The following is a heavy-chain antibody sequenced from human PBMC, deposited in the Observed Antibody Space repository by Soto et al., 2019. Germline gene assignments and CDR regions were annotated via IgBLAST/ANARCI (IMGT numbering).Heavy chain of an antibody. V-gene: IGHV4-31*03. CDR3: ARGSLIPGGYDSDTFDY. D-gene: IGHD5-12*01. J-gene: IGHJ4*02. CDR2: IYYSGST. CDR1: GGSISSGGYY. Sequence: QVQLQESGPGLVKPSQTLSLTCTVSGGSISSGGYYWSWIRQHPGKGLEWIGYIYYSGSTYYNPSLKSRVTISVDTSKNQFSLKLSSVTAADTAVYYCARGSLIPGGYDSDTFDYWGQGTLVTVSS.